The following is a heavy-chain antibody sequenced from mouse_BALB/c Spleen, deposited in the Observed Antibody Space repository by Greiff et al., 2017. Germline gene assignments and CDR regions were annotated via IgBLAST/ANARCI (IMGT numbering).Heavy chain of an antibody. V-gene: IGHV14-3*02. J-gene: IGHJ2*01. D-gene: IGHD2-1*01. CDR2: IDPANGNT. Sequence: EVQLQQSGAELVKPGASVKLSCTASGFNIKDTYMHWVKQRPEQGLEWIGRIDPANGNTKYDPKFQGKATITADTSSNTAYLQLSSLTSEDTAVYYCARSPLYGNYFDYWGQGTTLTVSS. CDR3: ARSPLYGNYFDY. CDR1: GFNIKDTY.